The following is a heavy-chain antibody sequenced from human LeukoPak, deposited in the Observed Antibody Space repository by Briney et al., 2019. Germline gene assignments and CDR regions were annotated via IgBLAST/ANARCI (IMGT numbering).Heavy chain of an antibody. CDR3: ARVVRALSLDYYYYYMDV. CDR2: IYYSGTT. J-gene: IGHJ6*03. Sequence: SETLSLTCSVSGGSISGSSYYWGWIRQPPGKGLEWIGSIYYSGTTYYNPSLKSRVTISVDTSKNQFSLKLSSVTAADTAVYYCARVVRALSLDYYYYYMDVWGKGTTITVSS. D-gene: IGHD3-3*02. V-gene: IGHV4-39*07. CDR1: GGSISGSSYY.